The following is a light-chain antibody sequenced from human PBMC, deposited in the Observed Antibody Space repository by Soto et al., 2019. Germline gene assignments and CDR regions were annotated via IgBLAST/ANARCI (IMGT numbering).Light chain of an antibody. CDR2: GVT. V-gene: IGLV2-8*01. Sequence: QSALAQPPSASGSPGQSVTISCTGSGSDIGAYNFVSWYQQHPGKAPKLMIFGVTERPSGVPDRFSGSKSGNTASLTVSGLQADDEAVYYCYSYAGSNSNVVFGGGTKVTVL. CDR3: YSYAGSNSNVV. CDR1: GSDIGAYNF. J-gene: IGLJ2*01.